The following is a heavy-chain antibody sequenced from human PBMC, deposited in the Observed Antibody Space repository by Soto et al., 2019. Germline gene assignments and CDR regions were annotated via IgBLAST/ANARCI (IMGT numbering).Heavy chain of an antibody. J-gene: IGHJ5*02. CDR1: GGTFSSYT. CDR3: AREREAYGSGSYLNWFDP. D-gene: IGHD3-10*01. Sequence: SVKVSCKASGGTFSSYTISWVRQAPGQGLEWMGRIIPILGIANYAQKFQGRVTITADKSTSTAYMELSSLRSEDTAVYYCAREREAYGSGSYLNWFDPWGQGTLVTVSS. V-gene: IGHV1-69*04. CDR2: IIPILGIA.